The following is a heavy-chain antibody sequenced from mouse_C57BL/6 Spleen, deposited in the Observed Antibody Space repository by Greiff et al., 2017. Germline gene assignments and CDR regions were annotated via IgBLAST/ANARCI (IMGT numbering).Heavy chain of an antibody. CDR1: GYTFTDYE. CDR3: TRWIYYGNYD. V-gene: IGHV1-15*01. D-gene: IGHD2-1*01. J-gene: IGHJ2*01. Sequence: QVQLQQSGAELVRPGASVTLSCKASGYTFTDYEMHWVKQTPVHGLEWIGAIDPETGGTAYNQKFKGKAILTADKSSSTAYMELRSLTSEASAVYYCTRWIYYGNYDWGQGTTLTVSS. CDR2: IDPETGGT.